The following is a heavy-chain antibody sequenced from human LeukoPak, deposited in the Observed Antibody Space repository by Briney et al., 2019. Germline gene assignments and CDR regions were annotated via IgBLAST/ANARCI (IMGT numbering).Heavy chain of an antibody. Sequence: HPGGSLRLSCAASGFTFSSSAMSWVRQAPGKGLEWVSAISNNGGYTYYADSVQGRFTISRDNSKNTLYLQMNSLRAEDTAVYYCARPGVGDCISCFDYWGQGTLVTVSS. CDR3: ARPGVGDCISCFDY. V-gene: IGHV3-23*01. CDR2: ISNNGGYT. J-gene: IGHJ4*02. D-gene: IGHD2-21*02. CDR1: GFTFSSSA.